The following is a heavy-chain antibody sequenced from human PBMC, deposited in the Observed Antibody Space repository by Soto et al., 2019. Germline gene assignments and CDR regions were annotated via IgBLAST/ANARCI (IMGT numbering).Heavy chain of an antibody. CDR3: ARRATTSAGYFDL. D-gene: IGHD1-26*01. CDR1: GFTFRNYW. V-gene: IGHV3-7*01. J-gene: IGHJ2*01. CDR2: IKQDGSEK. Sequence: PGGSLRLSCAASGFTFRNYWMSCVRQAPGKGLEWVANIKQDGSEKNYKDSVKGRLTISRDNAKNSLSLEMNSLRAEDTAVYYCARRATTSAGYFDLWGRGTLVTVSS.